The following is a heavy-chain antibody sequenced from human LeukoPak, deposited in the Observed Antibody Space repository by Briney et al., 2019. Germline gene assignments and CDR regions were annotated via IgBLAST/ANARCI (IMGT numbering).Heavy chain of an antibody. CDR2: IPFDGSNK. Sequence: GGSLRLSCGASGFIFSSHGMHWVRQAPGKGLEWVAFIPFDGSNKYYADSVKGRFTISTDNSKNTLYLQMNRLRPEDTAVYYCARGGISIFGVVVYMDVWGKGTTVTVSS. CDR3: ARGGISIFGVVVYMDV. V-gene: IGHV3-30*02. J-gene: IGHJ6*03. D-gene: IGHD3-3*01. CDR1: GFIFSSHG.